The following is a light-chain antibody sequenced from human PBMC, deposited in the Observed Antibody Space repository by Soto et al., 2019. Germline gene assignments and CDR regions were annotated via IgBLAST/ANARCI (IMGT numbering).Light chain of an antibody. CDR1: HSVSSN. CDR2: GAS. J-gene: IGKJ4*01. Sequence: EIVMTHAPATLSVSPGERATLSCRAIHSVSSNLAWHQQKPGQAPRLLIYGASTRATGIPARFSGSGSGTEFTLTISSLQSEDFAVYYCQQYNNWPLTFGGGTKVDIK. CDR3: QQYNNWPLT. V-gene: IGKV3-15*01.